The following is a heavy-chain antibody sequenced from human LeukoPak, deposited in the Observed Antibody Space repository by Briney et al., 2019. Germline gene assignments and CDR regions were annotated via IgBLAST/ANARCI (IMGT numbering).Heavy chain of an antibody. J-gene: IGHJ4*02. V-gene: IGHV5-51*01. Sequence: GESLQISCKGSGYRFTSYWIGGVRQMPGKGLEWMGIIYPGDSDTRYSPSFQGQVTISADKSISTAYLQWSSLKASDTAMYYCARASSGYSYGPDFDYWGQGTLVTVSS. CDR3: ARASSGYSYGPDFDY. CDR2: IYPGDSDT. D-gene: IGHD5-18*01. CDR1: GYRFTSYW.